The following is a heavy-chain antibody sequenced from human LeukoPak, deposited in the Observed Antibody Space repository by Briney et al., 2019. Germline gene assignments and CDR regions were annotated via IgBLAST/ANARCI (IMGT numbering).Heavy chain of an antibody. D-gene: IGHD4-17*01. CDR2: ISGSGGST. V-gene: IGHV3-23*01. CDR1: GFTFSSYA. CDR3: AKYYGDYYYYYYMDV. J-gene: IGHJ6*03. Sequence: GGSLRLSCAASGFTFSSYAMSWVRQAPGKGLEWVSAISGSGGSTYYADSVKGRFTISRDNSKNTLYLQMNSLRAEDTAVYYCAKYYGDYYYYYYMDVWGKGTTDTVSS.